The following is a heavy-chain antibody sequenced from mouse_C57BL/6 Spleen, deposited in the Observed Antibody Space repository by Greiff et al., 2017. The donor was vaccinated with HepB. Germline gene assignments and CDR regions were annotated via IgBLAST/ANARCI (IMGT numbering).Heavy chain of an antibody. CDR3: ARGGLYYEYDGYFDV. Sequence: EVQLVESGGGLVKPGGSLKLSCAASGFTFSSYAMSWVRQTPEKRLEWVATISDGGSYTYYPDNVKGRFTISRDNAKNNLYLQMSHLKSEDTAMYYCARGGLYYEYDGYFDVWGTGTTVTVSS. D-gene: IGHD2-4*01. CDR2: ISDGGSYT. J-gene: IGHJ1*03. CDR1: GFTFSSYA. V-gene: IGHV5-4*01.